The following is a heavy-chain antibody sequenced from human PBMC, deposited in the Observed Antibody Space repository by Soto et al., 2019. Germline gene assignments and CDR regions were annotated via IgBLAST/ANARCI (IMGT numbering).Heavy chain of an antibody. CDR3: ARYYDSSGYYWFDP. V-gene: IGHV1-18*04. D-gene: IGHD3-22*01. CDR2: ISAYNGNT. J-gene: IGHJ5*02. Sequence: ASVKVSCKTSGYNFTTYGISWVRQAPGQGLEWMGRISAYNGNTNYGQKLQGRVTMTTDTSTSTAYMELRSLRSDDTAVYYCARYYDSSGYYWFDPWGQGTLVTVSS. CDR1: GYNFTTYG.